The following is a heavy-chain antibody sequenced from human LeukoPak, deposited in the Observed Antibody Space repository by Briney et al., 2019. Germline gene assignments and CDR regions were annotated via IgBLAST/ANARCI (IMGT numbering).Heavy chain of an antibody. J-gene: IGHJ4*02. CDR2: ISSSSSTI. Sequence: GGSLRLSCAASGFTFSSYSMNWVRQAPGKGLEWVSYISSSSSTIYYADSVKGRFTISRDNAKNSLYLQMNSLRAEDTAVYYCARGPGVRYFDWVDWGQGTLVTVSS. V-gene: IGHV3-48*01. D-gene: IGHD3-9*01. CDR3: ARGPGVRYFDWVD. CDR1: GFTFSSYS.